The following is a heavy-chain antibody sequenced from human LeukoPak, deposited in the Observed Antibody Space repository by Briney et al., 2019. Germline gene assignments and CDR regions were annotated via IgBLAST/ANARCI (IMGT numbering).Heavy chain of an antibody. CDR2: IYYSGST. CDR1: GGSISSYY. V-gene: IGHV4-59*01. D-gene: IGHD6-13*01. Sequence: PSETLSLTCTVSGGSISSYYWSWIRQPPGEGLEWIGYIYYSGSTNYNPSLKSRVTISVDTSKNQFSLKLSSVTAADTAVYYCARDRYSSSWYGMDVWGQGTTVTVSS. CDR3: ARDRYSSSWYGMDV. J-gene: IGHJ6*02.